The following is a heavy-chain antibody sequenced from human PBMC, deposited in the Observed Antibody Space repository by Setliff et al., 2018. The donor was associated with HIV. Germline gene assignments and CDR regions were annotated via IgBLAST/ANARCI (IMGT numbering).Heavy chain of an antibody. CDR1: GGSISGYY. Sequence: SETLSLTCTVSGGSISGYYWSWIRQHPGKGLEWIGYIYYSGSTYYNPSLKSRVTMSVDTSKNQFSLRLTSVTAADTAVYYCARLRYSVFDYWGHGTLVTVSS. CDR2: IYYSGST. CDR3: ARLRYSVFDY. J-gene: IGHJ4*01. V-gene: IGHV4-59*08. D-gene: IGHD3-9*01.